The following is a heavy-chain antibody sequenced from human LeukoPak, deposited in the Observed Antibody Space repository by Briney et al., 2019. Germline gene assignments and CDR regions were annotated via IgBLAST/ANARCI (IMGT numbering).Heavy chain of an antibody. CDR3: ARGVAAPGTGGLSWFDP. Sequence: PSETLSLTCTVSGASISSYYWSWIRQPPGKGLEWIGCIYDSGTTYYNPSLKSRVTISMDTSKNQLSLKLSSVTAADTAVYYCARGVAAPGTGGLSWFDPWGQGTLVTVSS. CDR1: GASISSYY. J-gene: IGHJ5*02. CDR2: IYDSGTT. D-gene: IGHD6-13*01. V-gene: IGHV4-59*08.